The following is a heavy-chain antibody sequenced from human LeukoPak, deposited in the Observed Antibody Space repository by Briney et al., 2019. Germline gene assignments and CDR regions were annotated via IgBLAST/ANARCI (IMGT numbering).Heavy chain of an antibody. CDR3: AKGLHASSWYGGS. CDR1: GFTFSDYS. Sequence: GGSLRLSCAASGFTFSDYSMQWLRQTPGKGLEWAAIILSDGKNDFYADSVKGRFTISRDNSKNTLYLQMNSLREDDTAVYYCAKGLHASSWYGGSWGRGTLVTVSS. CDR2: ILSDGKND. V-gene: IGHV3-30*04. J-gene: IGHJ5*02. D-gene: IGHD6-13*01.